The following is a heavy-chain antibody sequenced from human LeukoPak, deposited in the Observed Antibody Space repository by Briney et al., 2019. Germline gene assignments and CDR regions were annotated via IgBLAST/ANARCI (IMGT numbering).Heavy chain of an antibody. CDR2: IDWNGAST. Sequence: GGSLRLSCAASGFTFDGYGMSWVRQVAGQGLEWVSGIDWNGASTGYADSVKGRFTISRDNAKKSLYLQMNSLRAEDTALCYCARGSTMVSDYWGQGTLVTVSS. D-gene: IGHD3-10*01. CDR3: ARGSTMVSDY. CDR1: GFTFDGYG. V-gene: IGHV3-20*04. J-gene: IGHJ4*02.